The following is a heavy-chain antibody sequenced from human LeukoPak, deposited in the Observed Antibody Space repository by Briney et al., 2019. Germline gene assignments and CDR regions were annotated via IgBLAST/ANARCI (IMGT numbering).Heavy chain of an antibody. V-gene: IGHV3-74*01. CDR3: ARDLFQLDCSSTSCYGDVVDY. Sequence: GGSLRLSCAASGFTFSSYWMHWVRQAPGKGLVWVSRINSDGSSTSYADSVKGRFTISRDNAKNTLYLQMNSLRAEDTAVYYCARDLFQLDCSSTSCYGDVVDYWGQGTLVTVSS. CDR2: INSDGSST. J-gene: IGHJ4*02. CDR1: GFTFSSYW. D-gene: IGHD2-2*01.